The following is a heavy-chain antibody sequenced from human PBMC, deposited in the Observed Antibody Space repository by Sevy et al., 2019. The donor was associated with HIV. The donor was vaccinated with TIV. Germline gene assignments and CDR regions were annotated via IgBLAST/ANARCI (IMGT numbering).Heavy chain of an antibody. J-gene: IGHJ4*02. CDR3: ARADDYYDSGGLYY. CDR2: ISSRSSYI. V-gene: IGHV3-21*05. CDR1: GFTFSDYD. Sequence: GGSLRLSCAASGFTFSDYDMNWVRQAPGKGLEWVSFISSRSSYIYYADSLKGRVTISRDNAYNSLFLQMHSLRAEDTAVYYCARADDYYDSGGLYYWGQGALVTVSS. D-gene: IGHD3-22*01.